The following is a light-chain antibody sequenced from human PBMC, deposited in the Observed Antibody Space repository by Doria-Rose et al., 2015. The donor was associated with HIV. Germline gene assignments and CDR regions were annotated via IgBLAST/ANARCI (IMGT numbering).Light chain of an antibody. CDR2: WAS. J-gene: IGKJ3*01. CDR3: QQYYDTPS. CDR1: QSLLYTSTNY. V-gene: IGKV4-1*01. Sequence: DIQVNQSAESLGMSLGEMATLKCKTNQSLLYTSTNYLAWYQQKPGQPPKLLIYWASTRPSGVTARFSGRVTGTDFTLTISRLEAEDVAVYYCQQYYDTPSFGPGTTVDIK.